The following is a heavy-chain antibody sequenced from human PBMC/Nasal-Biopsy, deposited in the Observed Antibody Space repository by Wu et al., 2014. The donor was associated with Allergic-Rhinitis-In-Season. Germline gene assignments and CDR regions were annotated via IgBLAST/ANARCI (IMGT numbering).Heavy chain of an antibody. Sequence: TLSLTCTVSGGSISSVAYYWAWIRQPPGKGLEWIGSISASVNTNYNPSLKSRVTISVDTSKNQFSLKLRSATAADTAVYYCARRLEQYISGYNGAPLGFDPWGQGTLVTVSS. D-gene: IGHD5-12*01. V-gene: IGHV4-39*01. CDR1: GGSISSVAYY. CDR3: ARRLEQYISGYNGAPLGFDP. J-gene: IGHJ5*02. CDR2: ISASVNT.